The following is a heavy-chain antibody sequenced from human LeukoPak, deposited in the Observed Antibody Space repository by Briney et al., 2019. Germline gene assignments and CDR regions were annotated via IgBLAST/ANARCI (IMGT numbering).Heavy chain of an antibody. J-gene: IGHJ5*02. CDR2: IIPILGIA. CDR1: GGTLICYT. Sequence: GASVKVSCKASGGTLICYTISWVRQAPGQGLEWMGRIIPILGIANYAQKFQGRVTITADKSTSTAYMELSSLRSEDTAVYYCAREINWFDPWGQGTLVTVSS. V-gene: IGHV1-69*04. CDR3: AREINWFDP.